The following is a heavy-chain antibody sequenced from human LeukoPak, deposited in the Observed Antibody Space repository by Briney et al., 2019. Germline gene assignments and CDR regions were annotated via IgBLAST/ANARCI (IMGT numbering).Heavy chain of an antibody. CDR3: ASQVAVAGSPFDY. D-gene: IGHD6-19*01. J-gene: IGHJ4*02. V-gene: IGHV1-18*01. CDR2: ISAYNGNT. Sequence: RRASVKVSCKASGYTFTSYGISWVRQAPGQGLEWMGWISAYNGNTNYAQKLQGRVTMTTDTSTSTAYMELRSLRSDDTAVYYCASQVAVAGSPFDYWGQGTLVTVSS. CDR1: GYTFTSYG.